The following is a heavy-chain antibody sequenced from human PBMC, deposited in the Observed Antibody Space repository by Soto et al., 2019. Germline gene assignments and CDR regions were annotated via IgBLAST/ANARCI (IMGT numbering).Heavy chain of an antibody. CDR1: GFTFSSYS. D-gene: IGHD2-15*01. CDR3: ARDYWSSGPAH. J-gene: IGHJ4*02. CDR2: ISSSSSYI. V-gene: IGHV3-21*01. Sequence: VSLRLSCAASGFTFSSYSMNWVRQAPGKGLEWVSSISSSSSYIYYADSVKGRFTISRDNAKNSLYLQMNSLRAEDAAVYYCARDYWSSGPAHWGQGTLVTVSS.